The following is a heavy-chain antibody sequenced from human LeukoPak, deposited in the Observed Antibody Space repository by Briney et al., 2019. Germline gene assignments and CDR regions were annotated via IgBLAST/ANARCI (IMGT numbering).Heavy chain of an antibody. CDR3: ARVMNDALDI. CDR1: GGSVSSGNW. J-gene: IGHJ3*02. CDR2: VYQSGSA. V-gene: IGHV4-4*02. Sequence: SGTLSLTCAVSGGSVSSGNWWSCVRQPPGKGLGWIGEVYQSGSANYNPSLESRATMSIDKSKNQFSLNLNSVTAADTAIYYCARVMNDALDIWGQGTLVTVSS.